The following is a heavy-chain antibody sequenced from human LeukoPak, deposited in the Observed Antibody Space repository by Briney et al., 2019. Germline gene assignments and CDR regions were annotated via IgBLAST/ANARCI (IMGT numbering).Heavy chain of an antibody. V-gene: IGHV4-59*01. Sequence: KPSETLSLTCTVSGXSISNYYWTWIRQPPGKGLEWIGSIYYDGSTNYNPSLKSRVTISLDTPKNQFSLKLSSVTAADTAVYYCARDGGYGSGSALWGQGTLITVSS. J-gene: IGHJ4*02. D-gene: IGHD3-10*01. CDR3: ARDGGYGSGSAL. CDR2: IYYDGST. CDR1: GXSISNYY.